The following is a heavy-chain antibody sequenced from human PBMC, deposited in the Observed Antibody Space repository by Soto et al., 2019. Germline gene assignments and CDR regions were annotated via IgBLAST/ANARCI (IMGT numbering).Heavy chain of an antibody. D-gene: IGHD3-3*01. CDR1: GGSISSFSW. V-gene: IGHV4-4*01. J-gene: IGHJ4*02. Sequence: QVQLQESGPGLVKPSGTLSLTCDVSGGSISSFSWWSWVRQPPGKGLEWIGEIHHSGNTNYNPSLKXXVXQXXDKSTTQFSLQLNSVAAADTAVYCCAWGGDYTWGLWGQGTLVTVSS. CDR2: IHHSGNT. CDR3: AWGGDYTWGL.